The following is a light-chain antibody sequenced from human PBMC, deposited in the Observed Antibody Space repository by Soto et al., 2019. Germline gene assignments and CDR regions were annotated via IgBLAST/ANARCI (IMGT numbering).Light chain of an antibody. V-gene: IGKV1-5*03. CDR2: KAS. J-gene: IGKJ5*01. Sequence: DIQMTQSPSTLSGSVGDRVTITCRASQTISSWLAWYQQKPGKAPKILIYKASTLKSGVPSRLSGSGSGTEFTLTISSLQPDDFATYYCQQYNTLITFGQGTRLEIK. CDR1: QTISSW. CDR3: QQYNTLIT.